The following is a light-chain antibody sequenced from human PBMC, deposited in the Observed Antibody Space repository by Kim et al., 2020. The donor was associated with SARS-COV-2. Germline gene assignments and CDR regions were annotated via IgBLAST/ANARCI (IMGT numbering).Light chain of an antibody. CDR3: QQGNTFPLT. J-gene: IGKJ4*01. CDR1: QGISSW. V-gene: IGKV1-12*01. CDR2: AAS. Sequence: LSASIGDRVTITCRASQGISSWLAWYQRKPGKAPKLLIYAASTLQSGVPSRFSGSGSGTDFTLTISSLQPEDFATYSCQQGNTFPLTFGGGTKVEI.